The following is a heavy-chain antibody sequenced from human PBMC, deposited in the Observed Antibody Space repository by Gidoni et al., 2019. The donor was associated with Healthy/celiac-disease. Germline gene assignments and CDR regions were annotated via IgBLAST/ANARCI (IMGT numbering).Heavy chain of an antibody. Sequence: EVQLVESGGGLVKPGGSLRLSCAASGFTFSSYSMNWVRQAPGKGLEWVSSISSSSSYIYYADSVKGRFTISRDNAKNSLYLQMNSLRAEDTAVYYCARDPTSAAGTDWFDPWGQGTLVTVSS. V-gene: IGHV3-21*01. CDR2: ISSSSSYI. J-gene: IGHJ5*02. D-gene: IGHD6-13*01. CDR1: GFTFSSYS. CDR3: ARDPTSAAGTDWFDP.